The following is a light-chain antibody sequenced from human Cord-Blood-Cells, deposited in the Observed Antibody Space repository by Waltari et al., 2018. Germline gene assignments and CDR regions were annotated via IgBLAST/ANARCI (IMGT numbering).Light chain of an antibody. CDR2: DAP. V-gene: IGKV1-5*01. Sequence: DLHMTQSPSTLPASVGDRVTITCRASPSISSWLAWYQQKPGKTPKLLVYDAPSLESGGPSRFSGSGSGTEFTLTNSSLQPDDFATYYCQQYNSYSCTFGPGTKVDI. CDR1: PSISSW. CDR3: QQYNSYSCT. J-gene: IGKJ3*01.